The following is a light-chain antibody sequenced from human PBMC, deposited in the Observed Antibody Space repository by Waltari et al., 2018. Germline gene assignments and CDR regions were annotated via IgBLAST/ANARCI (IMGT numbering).Light chain of an antibody. CDR2: DAS. V-gene: IGKV3-11*01. J-gene: IGKJ2*01. Sequence: DIVLTQSPATLSLSPGERATLSARASQSVSIYLAWYQQQPGQAPRLLIYDASNKATGIPARFSGSGSGTDFTLTISSLQSEDFAVYYCQQYDKWLRYSFGQGTKLEIK. CDR3: QQYDKWLRYS. CDR1: QSVSIY.